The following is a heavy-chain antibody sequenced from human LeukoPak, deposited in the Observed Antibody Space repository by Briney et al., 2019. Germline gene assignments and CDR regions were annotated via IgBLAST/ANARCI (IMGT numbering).Heavy chain of an antibody. CDR2: INRSGST. CDR3: ARGTPIEQQLLVIDY. J-gene: IGHJ4*02. CDR1: GGPFRGYY. D-gene: IGHD6-13*01. V-gene: IGHV4-34*01. Sequence: DTVDLTCAVYGGPFRGYYWRWVRQPPGKGLEWIGEINRSGSTNYNPSLKSRVTISVGTSKNHSSLTLGPVTAADTPVSYCARGTPIEQQLLVIDYWGQGTLVTVSS.